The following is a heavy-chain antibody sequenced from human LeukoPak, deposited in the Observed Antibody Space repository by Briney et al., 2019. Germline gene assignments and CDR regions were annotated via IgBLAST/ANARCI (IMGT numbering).Heavy chain of an antibody. J-gene: IGHJ3*02. V-gene: IGHV3-23*01. CDR3: AKVGLTYYYDSSGYYRDAFDI. Sequence: AGGSLRLSCAASGFTFSSYGMSWVRQAPGKGLEWVSAITATSSSTHDADSVKGRFTISRDNSKNTLYLQMNSLRAEDTAVYYCAKVGLTYYYDSSGYYRDAFDIWGQGTMVTVSS. CDR2: ITATSSST. D-gene: IGHD3-22*01. CDR1: GFTFSSYG.